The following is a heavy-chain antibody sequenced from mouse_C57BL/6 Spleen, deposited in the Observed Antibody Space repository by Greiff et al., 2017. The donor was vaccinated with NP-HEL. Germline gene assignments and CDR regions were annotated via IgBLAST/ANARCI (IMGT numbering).Heavy chain of an antibody. CDR3: TRGENYGWFAY. CDR1: GYTFTDYE. D-gene: IGHD1-1*01. CDR2: IDPETGGT. V-gene: IGHV1-15*01. Sequence: QVQLKESGAELVRPGASVTLSCKASGYTFTDYEMHWVKQTPVHGLEWIGAIDPETGGTAYNQKFKGKAILTADKSSSTAYMELRSLTSEDSAVYYCTRGENYGWFAYWGQGTLVTVSA. J-gene: IGHJ3*01.